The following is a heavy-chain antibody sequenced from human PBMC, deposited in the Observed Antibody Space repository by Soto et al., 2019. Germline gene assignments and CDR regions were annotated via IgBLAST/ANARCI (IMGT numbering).Heavy chain of an antibody. CDR3: TTGHPIYYVAADLDY. J-gene: IGHJ4*02. Sequence: EVQLVESGGGLVKPGGSLRLSCAASGFTFTNAWITWVRQAPGKGLEWVGRIKSKTDGGTTDYAAPVKGRFTISRDDSKNTLFLQMNSLKTEDTAVYYCTTGHPIYYVAADLDYWGQGTLVTVSS. V-gene: IGHV3-15*01. CDR2: IKSKTDGGTT. CDR1: GFTFTNAW. D-gene: IGHD3-10*01.